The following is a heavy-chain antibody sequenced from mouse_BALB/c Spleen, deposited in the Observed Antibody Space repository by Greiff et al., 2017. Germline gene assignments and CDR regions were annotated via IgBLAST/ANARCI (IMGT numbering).Heavy chain of an antibody. J-gene: IGHJ4*01. D-gene: IGHD2-4*01. CDR1: GFTFSSYA. V-gene: IGHV5-9-4*01. Sequence: EVQVVESGGGLVKPGGSLKLSCAASGFTFSSYAMSWVRQSPEKRLEWVAEISSGGSYTYYPDTVTGRFTISRDNAKNTLYLEMSSLRSEDTAMYYCAKNYDYDGYAMDYWGQGTSVTVSS. CDR3: AKNYDYDGYAMDY. CDR2: ISSGGSYT.